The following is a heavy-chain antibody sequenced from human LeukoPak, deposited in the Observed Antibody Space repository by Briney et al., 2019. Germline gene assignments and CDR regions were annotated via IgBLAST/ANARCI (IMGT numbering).Heavy chain of an antibody. V-gene: IGHV4-39*07. J-gene: IGHJ3*02. CDR3: AREQIAAAGRWQGAFDI. D-gene: IGHD6-13*01. Sequence: SETLSLTCTVSGGSISSSSYYWGWIRQPPGKGLEWIGSIYYSGSTYYNPSLKSRVTISVDTSKNQFSLKLSSVTAADTAVYYCAREQIAAAGRWQGAFDIWGQGTMVTVSS. CDR2: IYYSGST. CDR1: GGSISSSSYY.